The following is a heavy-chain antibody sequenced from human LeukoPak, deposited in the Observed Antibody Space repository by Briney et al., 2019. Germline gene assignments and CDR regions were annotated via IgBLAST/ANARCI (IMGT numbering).Heavy chain of an antibody. J-gene: IGHJ4*02. CDR2: IHQHGNEK. Sequence: RGSLRLSCAASGFTSSNYWMSWVRQAPGKELEWVASIHQHGNEKYFVDSVRGRFTISRDNAKNSLYLQMSSLRAEDTAVYYCATLNGPLFEYWGQGTLVTVSS. CDR1: GFTSSNYW. D-gene: IGHD2-8*01. CDR3: ATLNGPLFEY. V-gene: IGHV3-7*01.